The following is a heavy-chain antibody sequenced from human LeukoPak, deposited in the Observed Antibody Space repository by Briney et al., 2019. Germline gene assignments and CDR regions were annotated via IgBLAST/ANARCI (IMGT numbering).Heavy chain of an antibody. V-gene: IGHV4-59*01. Sequence: SETLSLTCTVSGGSISSYYWSWIRQPPGKGLEWIGYIHYSGSFNYNPSLKSRVTISVDTSKNQFSLKLSSVTAADTAVYYCAREACDAGTCWFDPWGQGTLVTVSS. CDR2: IHYSGSF. J-gene: IGHJ5*02. CDR3: AREACDAGTCWFDP. CDR1: GGSISSYY. D-gene: IGHD6-13*01.